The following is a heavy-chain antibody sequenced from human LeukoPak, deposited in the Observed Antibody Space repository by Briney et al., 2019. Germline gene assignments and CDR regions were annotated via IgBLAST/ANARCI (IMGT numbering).Heavy chain of an antibody. CDR3: ARVFYYGSRYYYMDV. J-gene: IGHJ6*03. D-gene: IGHD3-10*01. V-gene: IGHV3-7*01. CDR2: IKQDGSQK. Sequence: GGSLRLSCAASGFTFSSYWMSWVRQAPGKGLEWVANIKQDGSQKYYVDSVKGRFTISRDNAKNSLYLQMTSLRAEDTAVYYCARVFYYGSRYYYMDVWGKGTTVIISS. CDR1: GFTFSSYW.